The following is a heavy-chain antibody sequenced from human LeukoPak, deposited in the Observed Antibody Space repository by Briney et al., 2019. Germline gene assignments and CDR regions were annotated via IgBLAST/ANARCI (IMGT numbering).Heavy chain of an antibody. CDR3: ARGSRFGVVGRDAFDI. D-gene: IGHD3-3*01. Sequence: PGGSLRLSCAASGFTFKDSWMYWVRQAPGKGLVWVSCINGDGSDTNYVDSVRGRFTISRDNARNTLYLQMNSLRAEDTAVYYCARGSRFGVVGRDAFDIWGQGTVVTVSS. CDR2: INGDGSDT. V-gene: IGHV3-74*01. CDR1: GFTFKDSW. J-gene: IGHJ3*02.